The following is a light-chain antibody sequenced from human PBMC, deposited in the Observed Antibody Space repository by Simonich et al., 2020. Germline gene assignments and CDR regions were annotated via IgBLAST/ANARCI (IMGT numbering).Light chain of an antibody. CDR3: CSYAGSSTLV. V-gene: IGLV2-23*01. CDR1: SSDVGSYNL. Sequence: QSALTQPASVSGSPGQSITISCTGTSSDVGSYNLVSWYKQHPVKAPKLMIYEGSKRTSGVSNLFSGSKSGNTASLTSSGLQAEDEADYYCCSYAGSSTLVFGGGTKLTVL. CDR2: EGS. J-gene: IGLJ2*01.